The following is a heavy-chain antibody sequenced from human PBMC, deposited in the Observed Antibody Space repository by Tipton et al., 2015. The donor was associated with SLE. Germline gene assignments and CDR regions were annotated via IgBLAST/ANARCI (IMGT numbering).Heavy chain of an antibody. CDR2: MHHSGTS. CDR1: GGSISSYY. J-gene: IGHJ4*02. Sequence: TLSLTCTVSGGSISSYYWSWIRQPPGKGLEWIAYMHHSGTSSYNPSLKSRVIISVDRSKNQFSLKLSSVTAADTAVYYCASGPRARWLQLPCYFDYWGQGTLVTVSS. D-gene: IGHD5-24*01. CDR3: ASGPRARWLQLPCYFDY. V-gene: IGHV4-59*01.